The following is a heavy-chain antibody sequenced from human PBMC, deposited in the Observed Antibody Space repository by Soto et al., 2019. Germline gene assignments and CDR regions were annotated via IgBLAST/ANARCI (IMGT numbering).Heavy chain of an antibody. Sequence: GGSLRLSCAASGFTFSNAWMSWVRQAPGKGLEWVGRIKSKTDGGKKDNAEPVKGRFTISRDDSKTTLYLKMNSLKTEDTAVYYCTTGSEMITFGGVIVWYYFDYWGQGTLVTVSS. J-gene: IGHJ4*02. CDR2: IKSKTDGGKK. V-gene: IGHV3-15*01. D-gene: IGHD3-16*02. CDR1: GFTFSNAW. CDR3: TTGSEMITFGGVIVWYYFDY.